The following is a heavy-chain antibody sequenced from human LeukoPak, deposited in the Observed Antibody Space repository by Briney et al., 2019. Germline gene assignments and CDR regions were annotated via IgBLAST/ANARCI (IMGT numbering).Heavy chain of an antibody. D-gene: IGHD1-26*01. CDR1: GFTFSSYW. V-gene: IGHV3-7*01. CDR2: IKQDGSEK. CDR3: ARLVWSGSYYFDY. Sequence: HPGGSLRLSCAASGFTFSSYWMSWVRQAPGKGLEWVANIKQDGSEKYYVDSVKGRFTISRDNAKNSLYLQMNSLRAEDTAVYYCARLVWSGSYYFDYWGQGTLVTVSS. J-gene: IGHJ4*02.